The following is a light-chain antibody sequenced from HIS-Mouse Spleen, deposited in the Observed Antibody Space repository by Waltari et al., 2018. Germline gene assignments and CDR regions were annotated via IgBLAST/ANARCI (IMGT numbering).Light chain of an antibody. CDR1: SSDVGSYNR. Sequence: QSALTQPPSVSGSPGQSVTISCTGTSSDVGSYNRVSWYQQPPGTAPKLMISEVSNRPSGVPDGFSGSKSGNTASLTISGLQAEDEADYYCSSYTSSSTVFGTGTKVTVL. J-gene: IGLJ1*01. V-gene: IGLV2-18*02. CDR2: EVS. CDR3: SSYTSSSTV.